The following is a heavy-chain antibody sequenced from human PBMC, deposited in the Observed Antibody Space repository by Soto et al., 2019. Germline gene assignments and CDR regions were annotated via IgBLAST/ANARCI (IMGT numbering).Heavy chain of an antibody. CDR2: ISWDGGST. CDR3: AKNWWQWLGDYGMDV. Sequence: GGSLRLSCAASGFTFDDYTMHWVRQAPGKGLEWVSLISWDGGSTYYADSVKGRFTISRDNSKNSLYLQMNSLRTEDTALYYCAKNWWQWLGDYGMDVWGQGTTVTVSS. CDR1: GFTFDDYT. D-gene: IGHD6-19*01. J-gene: IGHJ6*02. V-gene: IGHV3-43*01.